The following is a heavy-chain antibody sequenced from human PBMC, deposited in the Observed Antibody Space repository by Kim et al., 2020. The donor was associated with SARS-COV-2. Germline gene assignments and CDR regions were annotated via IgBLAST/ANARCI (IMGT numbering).Heavy chain of an antibody. CDR1: GFTFISYA. Sequence: GGSLRLSCAASGFTFISYAMSWVRQAPGKGLEWVSAISGSGGSTFYADSVKGQFTISRDTSKSTLYLQMNSLRAEDTAVYYCAKGTDTVTLLRYYYYGMGVWGQGTTVTVSS. V-gene: IGHV3-23*01. D-gene: IGHD4-17*01. CDR2: ISGSGGST. CDR3: AKGTDTVTLLRYYYYGMGV. J-gene: IGHJ6*02.